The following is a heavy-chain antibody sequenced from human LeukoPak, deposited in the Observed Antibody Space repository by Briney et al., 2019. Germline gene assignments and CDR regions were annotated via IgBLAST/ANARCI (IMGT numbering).Heavy chain of an antibody. CDR2: IIPIFGTV. J-gene: IGHJ3*02. CDR1: GGTFSSYA. D-gene: IGHD3-16*01. V-gene: IGHV1-69*05. CDR3: ARDLAYTFDI. Sequence: ASVKVSCKASGGTFSSYAISWVRQAPGQGLEWMGGIIPIFGTVNYAQKFQGRVTITTDESTSTAYMELSSLRSEDTAVYYCARDLAYTFDIWGQGTMVTVSS.